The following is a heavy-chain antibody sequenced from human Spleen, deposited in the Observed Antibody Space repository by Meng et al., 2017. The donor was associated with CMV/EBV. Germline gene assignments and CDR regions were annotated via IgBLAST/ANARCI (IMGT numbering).Heavy chain of an antibody. Sequence: QLQMQEVVPELGKPSKTLSRTCNVSGDSISASSYYWTWIRQLPGKGLEWIGYIHNDGNVYYNPTLASRVTISLDMSKNHFSLKLSSVIAADTAVYYCAREGYAEAFDYWGQGTLVTVSS. CDR2: IHNDGNV. CDR1: GDSISASSYY. CDR3: AREGYAEAFDY. D-gene: IGHD5-18*01. V-gene: IGHV4-30-4*01. J-gene: IGHJ4*02.